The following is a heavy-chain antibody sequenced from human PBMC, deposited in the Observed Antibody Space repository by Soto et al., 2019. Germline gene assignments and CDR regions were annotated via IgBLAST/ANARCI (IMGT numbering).Heavy chain of an antibody. CDR2: IFYDGTNK. CDR3: AKAIGSDYGGNSLMLNY. CDR1: GFTFSDYG. J-gene: IGHJ4*02. V-gene: IGHV3-30*18. Sequence: GGSLRLSCAASGFTFSDYGMHWVHQAPGKGLEWVAAIFYDGTNKYYADSVKGRFTISRDNSKNTLYLQMHSLRAEDTAVYFCAKAIGSDYGGNSLMLNYWGQGTLVTVSS. D-gene: IGHD4-17*01.